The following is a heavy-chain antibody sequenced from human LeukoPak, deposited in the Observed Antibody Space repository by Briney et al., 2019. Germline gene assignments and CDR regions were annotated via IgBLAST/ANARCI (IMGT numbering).Heavy chain of an antibody. CDR3: AKCGSYYGSGSYSDY. D-gene: IGHD3-10*01. CDR2: ISSSSSTI. V-gene: IGHV3-48*01. CDR1: GFTFSSYS. J-gene: IGHJ4*02. Sequence: GGSLRLSCAASGFTFSSYSMNWVRQAPGKGLGWVSYISSSSSTIYYADSVKGRFTISRDNSKNTLYLQMNSLRAEDTAVYYCAKCGSYYGSGSYSDYWGQGTLVTVSS.